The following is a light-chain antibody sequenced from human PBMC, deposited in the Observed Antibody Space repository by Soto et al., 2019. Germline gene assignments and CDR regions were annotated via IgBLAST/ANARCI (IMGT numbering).Light chain of an antibody. J-gene: IGKJ2*01. CDR1: QSISSY. CDR2: AAS. V-gene: IGKV1-39*01. Sequence: DIQMTQSPSSLSASVGDRVTITCRASQSISSYLNWYQQKPGKAPKLLIYAASSLQSGVPSRVGGSGSGTDFTLTISSLQPEDFATYYCQQSYSTPYTFGQGTKLEIK. CDR3: QQSYSTPYT.